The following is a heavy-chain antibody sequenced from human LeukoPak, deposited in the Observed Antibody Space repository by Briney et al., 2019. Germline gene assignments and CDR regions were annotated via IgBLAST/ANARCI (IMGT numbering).Heavy chain of an antibody. CDR2: IKQDGSEK. V-gene: IGHV3-7*03. D-gene: IGHD3-22*01. J-gene: IGHJ3*02. Sequence: GGSLRLSCAASGFTFSNYWMSWVRQAPGKGLEWVANIKQDGSEKYYVDSVKGRFTISRDNSKNTLYLQMNSLRAEDTAVYYCAKDWPYYYDSSGYYLSADAFDIWGQGTMVTVSS. CDR1: GFTFSNYW. CDR3: AKDWPYYYDSSGYYLSADAFDI.